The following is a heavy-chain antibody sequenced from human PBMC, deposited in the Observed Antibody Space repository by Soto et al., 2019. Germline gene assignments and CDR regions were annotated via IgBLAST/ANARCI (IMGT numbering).Heavy chain of an antibody. J-gene: IGHJ4*02. CDR1: CGFISRGGYY. Sequence: SETLSLTCTVSCGFISRGGYYWSWIRQHPGKGLEWIGHIYYSGSTYYNPSLKSRVTISVQPSKNQFSLNLRSVTAADTAVFYCARGSDAYGFDIWGQGARVTVSS. CDR2: IYYSGST. D-gene: IGHD4-17*01. CDR3: ARGSDAYGFDI. V-gene: IGHV4-31*03.